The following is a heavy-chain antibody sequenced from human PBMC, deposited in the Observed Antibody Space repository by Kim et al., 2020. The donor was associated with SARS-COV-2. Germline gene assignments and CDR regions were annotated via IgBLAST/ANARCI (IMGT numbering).Heavy chain of an antibody. V-gene: IGHV3-48*03. D-gene: IGHD3-10*01. Sequence: GALRLSCEASKFSFRDYEMNWIRQAPGKGLEWVAYISAGGDNVHYAGSVKGRFTISRDNARNSLSLQMDSLRVEDTAIYYCARDPDRDSWSPFDYWGQGTLVTVSS. CDR2: ISAGGDNV. CDR3: ARDPDRDSWSPFDY. CDR1: KFSFRDYE. J-gene: IGHJ4*02.